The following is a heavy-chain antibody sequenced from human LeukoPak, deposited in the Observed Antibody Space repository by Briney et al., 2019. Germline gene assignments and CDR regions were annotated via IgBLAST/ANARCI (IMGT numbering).Heavy chain of an antibody. Sequence: HSGGSLRLSCAASGFTFDDYAMHWVRQAPGKGLEWVSLISWDGGSTYYADSVKGRFTISRDNSKNSLYLQMNSLRAEDTALYYCAKDGALYSSGWYLRDYYYYMDVWGKGTTVTVSS. CDR3: AKDGALYSSGWYLRDYYYYMDV. CDR1: GFTFDDYA. V-gene: IGHV3-43D*03. CDR2: ISWDGGST. J-gene: IGHJ6*03. D-gene: IGHD6-19*01.